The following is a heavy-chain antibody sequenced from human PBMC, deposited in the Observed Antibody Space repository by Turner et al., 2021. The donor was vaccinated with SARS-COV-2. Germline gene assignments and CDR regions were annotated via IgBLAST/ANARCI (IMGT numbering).Heavy chain of an antibody. CDR1: GYTLTELS. CDR3: ATGYAYCGGGCSIDF. J-gene: IGHJ4*02. D-gene: IGHD2-21*02. V-gene: IGHV1-24*01. Sequence: QVQLVQSAPDVKKPGASVKVSCKVSGYTLTELSMTWVRQAPGKGLEWMGGFDPEDAKTIYAQKFQGRVTMTEDTSTDTAYMELSSLRSEDTAVYYCATGYAYCGGGCSIDFWGQGTLVTVSS. CDR2: FDPEDAKT.